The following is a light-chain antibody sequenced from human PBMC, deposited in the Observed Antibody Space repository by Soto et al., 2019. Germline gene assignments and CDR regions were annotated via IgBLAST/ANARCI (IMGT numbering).Light chain of an antibody. V-gene: IGLV1-51*02. CDR2: ENN. CDR1: SYNIGNNY. Sequence: QSVLTQPPSVSAAPGQKVTISCSGSSYNIGNNYVSWYQQLPGTAPKLLIYENNKRPSGIPDRFSGSKSGTSAALGITGLQTGDEADYYCGTWDSSLSAVVFGGVTKVTVL. CDR3: GTWDSSLSAVV. J-gene: IGLJ2*01.